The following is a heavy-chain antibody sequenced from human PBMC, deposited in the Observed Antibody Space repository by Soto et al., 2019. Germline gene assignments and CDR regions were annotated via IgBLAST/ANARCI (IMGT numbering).Heavy chain of an antibody. CDR1: GSTLSTFA. CDR2: IIPLFGKA. D-gene: IGHD2-21*01. V-gene: IGHV1-69*06. Sequence: SVNVSCKAPGSTLSTFAFHWVRQAPGQGLESMGEIIPLFGKANYAQKFQGRVTFSADRSTTTVFMEVNRLKSDDTAVYYCVRGSIHLPDYCHSWGQGTVVTVSS. J-gene: IGHJ1*01. CDR3: VRGSIHLPDYCHS.